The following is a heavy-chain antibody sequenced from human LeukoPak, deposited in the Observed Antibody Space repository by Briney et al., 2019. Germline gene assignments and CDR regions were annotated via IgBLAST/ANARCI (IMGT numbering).Heavy chain of an antibody. CDR2: MSGSHDYI. V-gene: IGHV3-23*01. CDR1: GGSISSSN. D-gene: IGHD4-17*01. Sequence: ETLSLTCAVSGGSISSSNWWSWVRQAPGKGLEWVSAMSGSHDYIYYTDSVKGRFTISRDNSKNTLYLQMSSLRAEDTAVYHCAKEVLDYEIPYWYFDLWGRGTQVTVSS. J-gene: IGHJ2*01. CDR3: AKEVLDYEIPYWYFDL.